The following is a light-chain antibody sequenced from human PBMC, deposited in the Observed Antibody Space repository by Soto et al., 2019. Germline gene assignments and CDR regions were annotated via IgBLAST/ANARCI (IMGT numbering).Light chain of an antibody. CDR1: RSNIGTNT. Sequence: QSVLTQPPSVSGTPGQRVTMSCSGSRSNIGTNTVNWYQHLPGTAPKLLIWGNDRRPWGVPDRFSGSKSGTSASLAISWLHSEDGAEYFCAAWDDSLNGFLVFGGGTKVTVL. CDR2: GND. CDR3: AAWDDSLNGFLV. J-gene: IGLJ3*02. V-gene: IGLV1-44*01.